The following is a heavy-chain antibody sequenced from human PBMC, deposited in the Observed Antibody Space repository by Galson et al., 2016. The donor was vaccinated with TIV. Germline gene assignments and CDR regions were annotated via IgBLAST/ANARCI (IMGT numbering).Heavy chain of an antibody. Sequence: ETLSLTCTVSGGSISSYYWSWIRQSPGKGLEWIGRVYYSGGSDYNPSLESRVTMSVDTSKNQFSLELTSVTAADTAVYFCARDLRVIYGDRPFFDYWGQGILVTVSS. CDR1: GGSISSYY. J-gene: IGHJ4*02. D-gene: IGHD4-17*01. CDR3: ARDLRVIYGDRPFFDY. V-gene: IGHV4-59*12. CDR2: VYYSGGS.